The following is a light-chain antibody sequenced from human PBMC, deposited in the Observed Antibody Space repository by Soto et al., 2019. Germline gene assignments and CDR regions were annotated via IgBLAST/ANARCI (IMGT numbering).Light chain of an antibody. V-gene: IGKV1-39*01. CDR2: AAS. CDR3: QHMYSRPYT. Sequence: DIQMTQSPSSLSASVGDRVTITCRASQSISNSLNWYQQIPGKAPKLLIYAASSLQSGVPSRFSGSGSGTDFTLTISSLQPEDFATYYCQHMYSRPYTFGLGTKLEIK. CDR1: QSISNS. J-gene: IGKJ2*01.